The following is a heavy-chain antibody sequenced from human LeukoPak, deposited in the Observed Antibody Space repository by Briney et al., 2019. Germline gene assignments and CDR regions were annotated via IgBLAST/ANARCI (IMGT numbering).Heavy chain of an antibody. D-gene: IGHD5-18*01. Sequence: GGSLRLSCAASGFTFSSYGMSWVRQAPGKGLEWVSAISGSGGTTYYADSVKGRFTISRDNAKNSLYLQMNSLRAEDTAVYYCASTAMVTHDAFDIWGQGTMVTVSS. J-gene: IGHJ3*02. CDR1: GFTFSSYG. V-gene: IGHV3-23*01. CDR2: ISGSGGTT. CDR3: ASTAMVTHDAFDI.